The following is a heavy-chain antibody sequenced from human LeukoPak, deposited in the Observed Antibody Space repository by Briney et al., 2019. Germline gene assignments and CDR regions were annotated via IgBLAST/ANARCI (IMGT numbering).Heavy chain of an antibody. Sequence: SETLSLTCTVSGGSISSGDYYWSWIRQPPGKGLEWIGYIYYSGSTYYNPSLKSRVTISVDTSKNQFSLKLSSVTAADTAVYYCARYCSGGSCYFNRHSLEAYYFDYWGQGTLVTVSS. CDR1: GGSISSGDYY. J-gene: IGHJ4*02. CDR3: ARYCSGGSCYFNRHSLEAYYFDY. CDR2: IYYSGST. V-gene: IGHV4-30-4*01. D-gene: IGHD2-15*01.